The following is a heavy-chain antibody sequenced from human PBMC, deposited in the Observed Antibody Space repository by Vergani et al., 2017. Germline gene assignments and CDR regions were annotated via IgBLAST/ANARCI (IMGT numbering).Heavy chain of an antibody. CDR3: ARDRFAAAFDY. CDR1: GFTFSSYA. D-gene: IGHD3-16*01. CDR2: ISYDGSSK. J-gene: IGHJ4*02. V-gene: IGHV3-30*01. Sequence: QVQLVESGGGVVQPGRSLRLSCAASGFTFSSYAMHWVRQAPGKGLERVAVISYDGSSKYYADSVNGRLTISRDNSKNTLYLQMNGLRAEDTAVYYCARDRFAAAFDYWGQGTLVTVSS.